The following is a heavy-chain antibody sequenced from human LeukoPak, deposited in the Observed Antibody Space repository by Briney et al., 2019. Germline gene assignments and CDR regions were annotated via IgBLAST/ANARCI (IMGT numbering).Heavy chain of an antibody. CDR2: IIPIFGTA. Sequence: SVKVSCKASGGTFSSYAISWVRQAPGQGLEWMGGIIPIFGTANYAQKFQGRVTITAGESTSTAYMELSSLRSEDTAVCYCATTYYYDSSGYYYFDYWGQGTLVTVSS. CDR1: GGTFSSYA. CDR3: ATTYYYDSSGYYYFDY. D-gene: IGHD3-22*01. J-gene: IGHJ4*02. V-gene: IGHV1-69*13.